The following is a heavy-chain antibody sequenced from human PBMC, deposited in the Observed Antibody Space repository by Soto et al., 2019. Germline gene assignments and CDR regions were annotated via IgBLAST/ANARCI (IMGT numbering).Heavy chain of an antibody. V-gene: IGHV3-21*06. J-gene: IGHJ4*02. CDR3: ARESEGLTSNFDY. Sequence: GGSLRLSCAASGFTFTRYSMNWVRQAPGKGLEWVSSISSTTNYIYYGGSMKGRFTISRDNAKNSLSLEMNSLRAEDTAVYYCARESEGLTSNFDYCGQGTLVEVYS. CDR1: GFTFTRYS. CDR2: ISSTTNYI.